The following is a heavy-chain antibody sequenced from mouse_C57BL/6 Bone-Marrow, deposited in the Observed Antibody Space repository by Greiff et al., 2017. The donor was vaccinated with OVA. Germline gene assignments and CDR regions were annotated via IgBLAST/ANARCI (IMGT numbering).Heavy chain of an antibody. Sequence: QVQLQQSGAELVKPGASVKLSCKASGYTFTEYTIHWVKQRSGQGLEWIGWFYPGSGSIKYNEKFKDKATLTADKSSSTVYMELSRLTSEDSAVYFCARHEAPYYYDSPPLFDYWGRGTTLTVSS. D-gene: IGHD1-1*01. CDR2: FYPGSGSI. CDR3: ARHEAPYYYDSPPLFDY. CDR1: GYTFTEYT. V-gene: IGHV1-62-2*01. J-gene: IGHJ2*01.